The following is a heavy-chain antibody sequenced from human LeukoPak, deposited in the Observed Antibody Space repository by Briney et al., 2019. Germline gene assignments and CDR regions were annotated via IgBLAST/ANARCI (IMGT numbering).Heavy chain of an antibody. CDR3: ARVRPVAMIGWYYYYGMDV. CDR1: GYTFTSYG. Sequence: ASVKVSCKASGYTFTSYGISWVRQAPGQGLEWMGWISAYNGNTNYAQKLQGRVTMTTDTSTSTAYMELRSLRSDDTAVYYCARVRPVAMIGWYYYYGMDVWGQGTTVTVSS. D-gene: IGHD2-2*01. CDR2: ISAYNGNT. V-gene: IGHV1-18*01. J-gene: IGHJ6*02.